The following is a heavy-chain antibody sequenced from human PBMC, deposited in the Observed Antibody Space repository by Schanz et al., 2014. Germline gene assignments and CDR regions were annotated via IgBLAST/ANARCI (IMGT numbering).Heavy chain of an antibody. J-gene: IGHJ2*01. V-gene: IGHV4-61*02. Sequence: QVQLQESGPGLVKPSQTLSLTCTVSGGSIRSGTYYWSWIRHPAGKARKWFGRVFPNGITSYNPSRKSRVTISLHPSKSQFSLARTSLTAADTAVYYCARDTTWRLDLWGRGTLVTVSS. D-gene: IGHD1-1*01. CDR1: GGSIRSGTYY. CDR2: VFPNGIT. CDR3: ARDTTWRLDL.